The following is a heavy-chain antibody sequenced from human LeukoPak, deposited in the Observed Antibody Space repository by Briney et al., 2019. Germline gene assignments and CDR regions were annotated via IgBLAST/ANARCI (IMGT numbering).Heavy chain of an antibody. Sequence: GGSLRLSCAASGFTFSNYAMHWVRQAPGKGLEWVSIIPYDGSNKYYTDSVKGRFTISRDNAKNTLYLQMNSLRAEDTAMYYCARGGDYYYDSSGYYSPVDYWGQGTLVTVSS. V-gene: IGHV3-30*04. CDR2: IPYDGSNK. CDR1: GFTFSNYA. J-gene: IGHJ4*02. CDR3: ARGGDYYYDSSGYYSPVDY. D-gene: IGHD3-22*01.